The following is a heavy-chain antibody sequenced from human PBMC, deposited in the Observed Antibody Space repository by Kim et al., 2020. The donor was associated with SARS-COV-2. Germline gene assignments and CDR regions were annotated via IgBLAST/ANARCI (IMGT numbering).Heavy chain of an antibody. CDR1: GGSFSGYY. Sequence: SETLSLTCAVHGGSFSGYYWNWIRQSPGKGLEWIGEINHSGSTKYNPSLKSRVIISVDTSKNQFSLRLNSVTAADRAVYYCARGRANSPWFDELLYYYGMDVWGQGTTVTVSS. J-gene: IGHJ6*02. D-gene: IGHD3-10*01. V-gene: IGHV4-34*01. CDR3: ARGRANSPWFDELLYYYGMDV. CDR2: INHSGST.